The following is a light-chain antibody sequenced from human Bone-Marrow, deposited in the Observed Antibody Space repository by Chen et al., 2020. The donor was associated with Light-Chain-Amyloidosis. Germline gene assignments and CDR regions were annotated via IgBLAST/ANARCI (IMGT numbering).Light chain of an antibody. Sequence: QPXXASGTPGPRVTISCSGASSNXXINXVYWYXXFPGXXPNLLIHRXXQRPXGVPXXXSAXXSGTSXFLAISGLXXEDXXXYYXXAWXXXLSGYVFGTGTKVIVL. J-gene: IGLJ1*01. V-gene: IGLV1-47*01. CDR2: RXX. CDR1: SSNXXINX. CDR3: XAWXXXLSGYV.